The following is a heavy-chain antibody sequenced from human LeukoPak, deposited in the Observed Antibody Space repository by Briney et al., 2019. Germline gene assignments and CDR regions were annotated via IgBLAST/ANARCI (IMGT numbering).Heavy chain of an antibody. D-gene: IGHD5-24*01. CDR1: GVSISSYY. CDR2: IYTSGTT. V-gene: IGHV4-4*07. CDR3: AKERIEMPTNRFYYFDY. J-gene: IGHJ4*02. Sequence: SETLSLTCTVSGVSISSYYWSWIRQPAGRGLEWIGRIYTSGTTNYNPSLKSRVTMSVDTSKNQFSLKMSSVTAADTAVYYCAKERIEMPTNRFYYFDYWGQGTLVTVSS.